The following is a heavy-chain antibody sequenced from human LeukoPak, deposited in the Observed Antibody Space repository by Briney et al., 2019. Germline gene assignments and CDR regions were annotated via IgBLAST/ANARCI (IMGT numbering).Heavy chain of an antibody. CDR1: GFTFSSNS. CDR3: ARDDYGDYRRGYYYYGMDV. Sequence: GGSLRLSCAASGFTFSSNSMDWVRQAPGKGLEWVSYISSGGSTVYYADSVRGRFTISRDNAKNSLYLQMNSLRAEDTAVYYCARDDYGDYRRGYYYYGMDVWGQGTTVTVSS. J-gene: IGHJ6*02. V-gene: IGHV3-48*01. D-gene: IGHD4-17*01. CDR2: ISSGGSTV.